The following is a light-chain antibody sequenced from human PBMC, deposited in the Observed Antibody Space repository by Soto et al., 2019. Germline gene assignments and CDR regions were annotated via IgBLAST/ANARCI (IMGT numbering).Light chain of an antibody. J-gene: IGLJ2*01. Sequence: QSVVTQPPSVSGAPGQRVTISCTGSSSNIGAGYDVHWYQQLPGTAPKLLIYGNSNRPSGVPDRFSGSKSGTSASLAITGLQAEDEADYYCQSYDSSLSGVVFGGGTMLTVL. CDR2: GNS. V-gene: IGLV1-40*01. CDR3: QSYDSSLSGVV. CDR1: SSNIGAGYD.